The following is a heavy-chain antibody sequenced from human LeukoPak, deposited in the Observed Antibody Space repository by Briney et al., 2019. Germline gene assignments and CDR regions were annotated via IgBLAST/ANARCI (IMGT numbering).Heavy chain of an antibody. D-gene: IGHD6-25*01. CDR2: INPNSGGT. J-gene: IGHJ3*02. CDR1: GYTFTGYY. V-gene: IGHV1-2*02. Sequence: ASVKVSCKASGYTFTGYYMHWVRQAPGQGLEWMGWINPNSGGTNYAQKFQGRVTMTRDTSINTAYMELSSLRSEDTAIYYCAKYSSDVDGFNIWGQGTMVTVSS. CDR3: AKYSSDVDGFNI.